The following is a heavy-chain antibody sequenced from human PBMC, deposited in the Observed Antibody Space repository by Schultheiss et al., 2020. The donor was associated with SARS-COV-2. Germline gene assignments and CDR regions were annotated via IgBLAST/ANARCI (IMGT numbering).Heavy chain of an antibody. CDR2: FDPEDAVT. CDR1: GHTRTESS. J-gene: IGHJ6*02. CDR3: ARGGSTKATF. D-gene: IGHD1-26*01. Sequence: ASVKVSCKVSGHTRTESSMHWVRQAPGKGLEWMGGFDPEDAVTIYSQKFQGRVIMTEDTATVTAYMELSSLRSEDTAVYYCARGGSTKATFWGHGTTVTVSS. V-gene: IGHV1-24*01.